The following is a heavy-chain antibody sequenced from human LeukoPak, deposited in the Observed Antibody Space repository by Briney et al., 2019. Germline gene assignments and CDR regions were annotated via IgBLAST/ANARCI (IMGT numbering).Heavy chain of an antibody. CDR1: GFTVSSNY. V-gene: IGHV3-53*01. D-gene: IGHD5-24*01. Sequence: GGSLRLSCAASGFTVSSNYMSWVRQAPGKWLEWVSVIYSGGSTYYADSVKGRFTISRDNSKNTLYLQMNSLRAEDTAVYYCARDGYKEGPFDYWGQGTLVTVSS. CDR2: IYSGGST. CDR3: ARDGYKEGPFDY. J-gene: IGHJ4*02.